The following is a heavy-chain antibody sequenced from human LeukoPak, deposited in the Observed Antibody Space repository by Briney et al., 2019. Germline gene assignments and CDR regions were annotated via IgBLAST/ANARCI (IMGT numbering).Heavy chain of an antibody. V-gene: IGHV4-34*01. Sequence: SETLSLTCAVYGGSFSGYYWSWIRQPPGKGLEWIGEINHSGSTNYNPSLKSRVTISVDTSKNQFSLKLSSVTAADTAVYYCARVLKEYYDYVWGSYHYYYYGMDVWGQGTTVTVSS. CDR3: ARVLKEYYDYVWGSYHYYYYGMDV. CDR1: GGSFSGYY. D-gene: IGHD3-16*02. CDR2: INHSGST. J-gene: IGHJ6*02.